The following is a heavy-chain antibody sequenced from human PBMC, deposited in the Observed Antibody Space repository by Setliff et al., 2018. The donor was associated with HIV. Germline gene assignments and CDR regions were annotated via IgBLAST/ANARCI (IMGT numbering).Heavy chain of an antibody. Sequence: GASVKVSCKVSGFTLREVSMHWVRQAPAKGLEWMGYFDPEDGETVYALKFQGRVTMTEDTSTDTAYMELSGLRSEDTAVYYCAIVMVGGWLRPMPDFWGQGALVTVSS. CDR2: FDPEDGET. J-gene: IGHJ4*02. CDR1: GFTLREVS. V-gene: IGHV1-24*01. CDR3: AIVMVGGWLRPMPDF. D-gene: IGHD2-2*01.